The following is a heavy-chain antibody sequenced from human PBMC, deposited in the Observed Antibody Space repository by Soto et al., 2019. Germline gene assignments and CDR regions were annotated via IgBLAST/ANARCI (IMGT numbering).Heavy chain of an antibody. D-gene: IGHD6-13*01. V-gene: IGHV3-33*08. Sequence: QVPLVESGGGEVQPGTSLRLSCEASGFYFSSYGMHWVRQAPGRGLEWVAVIWYDGSEKYYADSVKGRFTISRDNSKSALYLEMRSLRVEDTAVYYCVRQAGDDYWGQGTLVTVSS. CDR2: IWYDGSEK. J-gene: IGHJ4*02. CDR1: GFYFSSYG. CDR3: VRQAGDDY.